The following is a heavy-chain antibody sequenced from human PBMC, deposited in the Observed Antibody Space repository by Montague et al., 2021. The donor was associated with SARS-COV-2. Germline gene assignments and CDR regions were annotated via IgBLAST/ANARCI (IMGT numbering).Heavy chain of an antibody. CDR3: AHRHPLPPNYYGSGSDYGRVNWFDP. J-gene: IGHJ5*02. CDR1: GFSLRTSGVG. CDR2: IYWDDDK. D-gene: IGHD3-10*01. V-gene: IGHV2-5*02. Sequence: PALVKPTQTLTLTCTFSGFSLRTSGVGVGWIRQPPGKALEWLALIYWDDDKRYSPSLKSRLTITKDTSKNQVVLTMTNMDPVDTATYYCAHRHPLPPNYYGSGSDYGRVNWFDPWGQGTLVTVSA.